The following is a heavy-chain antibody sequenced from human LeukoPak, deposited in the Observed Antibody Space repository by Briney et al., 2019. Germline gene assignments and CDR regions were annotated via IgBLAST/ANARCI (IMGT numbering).Heavy chain of an antibody. Sequence: SVKVSCKASGGTFSSYAISWVRQAPGQGLEWMGRIIPILGIANYAQKFQGRVTITADKSTSTAYMELSSLRSEDTAVYYCARGKQQLVRDAFDIWGQGIMVTVSS. CDR2: IIPILGIA. CDR1: GGTFSSYA. J-gene: IGHJ3*02. D-gene: IGHD6-13*01. CDR3: ARGKQQLVRDAFDI. V-gene: IGHV1-69*04.